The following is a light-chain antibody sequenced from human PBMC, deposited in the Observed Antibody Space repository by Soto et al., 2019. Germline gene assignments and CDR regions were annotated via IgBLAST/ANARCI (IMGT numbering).Light chain of an antibody. CDR1: QSVSSGY. Sequence: EIVLTQSPGTLSLSPGDGATLSCRASQSVSSGYLAWYQQKPGQAPRLLIYGASRRAGGIPDRVSGSGSGTDFTLSISRLEPEDCAVYWCQHYGNSPTFGQGTRVQIK. CDR3: QHYGNSPT. CDR2: GAS. V-gene: IGKV3-20*01. J-gene: IGKJ1*01.